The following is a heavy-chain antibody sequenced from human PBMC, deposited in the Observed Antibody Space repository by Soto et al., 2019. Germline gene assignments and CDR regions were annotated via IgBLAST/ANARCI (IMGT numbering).Heavy chain of an antibody. CDR2: INHSGST. J-gene: IGHJ6*02. CDR1: GGSFSGYY. Sequence: PSETLSLTCAVYGGSFSGYYWSWIRQPPGKGLEWIGEINHSGSTNYNPSLKSRVTISVDTSKNQFSLKLSSVTAADTAVYYCASKEWELLKNNYYYGMDVWGQGTTVTVSS. V-gene: IGHV4-34*01. D-gene: IGHD1-26*01. CDR3: ASKEWELLKNNYYYGMDV.